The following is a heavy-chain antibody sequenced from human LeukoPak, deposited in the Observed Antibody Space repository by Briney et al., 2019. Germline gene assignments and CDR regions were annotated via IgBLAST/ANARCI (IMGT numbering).Heavy chain of an antibody. V-gene: IGHV3-23*01. D-gene: IGHD6-13*01. Sequence: PGGSLRLSCAASEFSFSSYAMTWVRQAPGKGLEWVSTISGSSDSTFYADSVKGRFTISRDNSKNTLYLQMNSLRAEDTAVYYCAKDFGSTWYYNRFDPWGQGTLVTVSS. CDR1: EFSFSSYA. J-gene: IGHJ5*02. CDR3: AKDFGSTWYYNRFDP. CDR2: ISGSSDST.